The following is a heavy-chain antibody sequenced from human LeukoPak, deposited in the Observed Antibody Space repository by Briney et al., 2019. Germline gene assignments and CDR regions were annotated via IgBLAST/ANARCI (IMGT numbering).Heavy chain of an antibody. Sequence: KPGGSLRLSCAASGFTFNNAWMSWIRQPPGKGLEWIGEINHSGSTNYNPSLKSRVTISVDTSKNQFSLKLSSVTAADTAVYYCARGRYCSGGSCYDFDYWGQGTLVTVSS. D-gene: IGHD2-15*01. CDR3: ARGRYCSGGSCYDFDY. CDR2: INHSGST. CDR1: GFTFNNAW. J-gene: IGHJ4*02. V-gene: IGHV4-34*01.